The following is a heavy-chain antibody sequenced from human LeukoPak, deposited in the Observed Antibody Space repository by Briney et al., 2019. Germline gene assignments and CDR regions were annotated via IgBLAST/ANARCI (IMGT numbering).Heavy chain of an antibody. V-gene: IGHV1-46*01. CDR3: ARAPYYHGSERYHNVPYFDT. CDR1: GYTLTNYY. D-gene: IGHD3-10*01. CDR2: INPSGGST. Sequence: ASVKVSCKASGYTLTNYYMHGVRQAPGQGLQWMAIINPSGGSTTYAQKFQGRVILTTDTSTSTVYMELSSLRSDDTAVYYCARAPYYHGSERYHNVPYFDTWGQGTLVTVSS. J-gene: IGHJ4*02.